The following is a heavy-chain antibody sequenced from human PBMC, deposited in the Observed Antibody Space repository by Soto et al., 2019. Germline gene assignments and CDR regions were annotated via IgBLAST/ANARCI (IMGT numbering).Heavy chain of an antibody. J-gene: IGHJ4*02. CDR3: ASDQDISGWYFGFSF. V-gene: IGHV1-69*12. Sequence: QVQLVQSGAEVKKPGSSVKVSCKASGGTFSSYAISWVRQAPGQGLEWMGGIIPIFGTANYAQKFQGRVTITAAGSTSTACMEPSSLRCEVTAVYYCASDQDISGWYFGFSFWGQGTLVTVSS. D-gene: IGHD6-19*01. CDR1: GGTFSSYA. CDR2: IIPIFGTA.